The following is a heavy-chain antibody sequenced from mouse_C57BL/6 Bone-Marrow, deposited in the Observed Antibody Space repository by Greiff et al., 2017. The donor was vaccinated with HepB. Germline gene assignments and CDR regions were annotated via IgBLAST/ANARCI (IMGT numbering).Heavy chain of an antibody. J-gene: IGHJ2*01. Sequence: QVHVKQSGAELARPGASVKLSCKASGYTFTSYGISWVKQRTGQGLEWIGEIYPRSGNTYYNEKFEGKATLTADKSSSTAYMELRSLTSEDSAVYCCAREPYYYGNYFDYWGQGTTLTVSS. D-gene: IGHD1-1*01. CDR2: IYPRSGNT. CDR1: GYTFTSYG. V-gene: IGHV1-81*01. CDR3: AREPYYYGNYFDY.